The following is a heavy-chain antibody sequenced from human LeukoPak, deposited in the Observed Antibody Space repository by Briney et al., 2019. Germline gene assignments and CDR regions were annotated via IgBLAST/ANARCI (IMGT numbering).Heavy chain of an antibody. D-gene: IGHD6-19*01. J-gene: IGHJ4*02. CDR3: AKDSAGGRYSSGWYSY. Sequence: GGSLRLSCAASGFTFDDCAMHWVRQAPGKGLEWVSGISWNSGSIGYADSVKGRFTISRDNAKNSLYLQMNSLRSEDTALYYCAKDSAGGRYSSGWYSYWGQGTLVTVPS. CDR1: GFTFDDCA. V-gene: IGHV3-9*01. CDR2: ISWNSGSI.